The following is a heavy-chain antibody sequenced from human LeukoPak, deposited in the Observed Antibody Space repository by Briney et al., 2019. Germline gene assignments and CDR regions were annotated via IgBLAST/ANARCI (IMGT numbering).Heavy chain of an antibody. D-gene: IGHD2-2*01. J-gene: IGHJ4*02. CDR2: IRSKADGGTT. CDR1: GFTFSSYS. CDR3: TRGGYQLDY. Sequence: PGGSLRLSCAASGFTFSSYSMNWVRQAPGKGLEWVGFIRSKADGGTTEYAASVKGRFIISRDDYKSIAYLQMNSLKTEDTAVYYCTRGGYQLDYWGQGTLVTVSS. V-gene: IGHV3-49*04.